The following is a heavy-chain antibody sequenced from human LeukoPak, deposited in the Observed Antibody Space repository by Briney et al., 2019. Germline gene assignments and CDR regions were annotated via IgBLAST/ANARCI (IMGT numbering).Heavy chain of an antibody. V-gene: IGHV1-46*01. J-gene: IGHJ4*02. Sequence: ASVKVSCKASGYTFTSYYMHWVRQAPGQGLEWMGIINPSGGSTSYAQKFQGRVTMTRDPSTRTVYMELSSLRSEDTAVYYCARDQRISSWYEGSVFWGQGTLVTVSS. CDR2: INPSGGST. CDR3: ARDQRISSWYEGSVF. CDR1: GYTFTSYY. D-gene: IGHD6-13*01.